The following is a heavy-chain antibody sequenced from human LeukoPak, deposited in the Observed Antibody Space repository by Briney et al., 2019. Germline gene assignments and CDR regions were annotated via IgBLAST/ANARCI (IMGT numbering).Heavy chain of an antibody. Sequence: ASVKVSWKASGGTFRSYAISWVRQAPGQGLEWMGRIIPIFGTAKYAQKFQGRVTITTDESTSTAYVELSSLTSEDTAVYYCARAPSYSSNWYDYWGRGTLVTVSS. V-gene: IGHV1-69*05. D-gene: IGHD6-19*01. J-gene: IGHJ5*01. CDR1: GGTFRSYA. CDR3: ARAPSYSSNWYDY. CDR2: IIPIFGTA.